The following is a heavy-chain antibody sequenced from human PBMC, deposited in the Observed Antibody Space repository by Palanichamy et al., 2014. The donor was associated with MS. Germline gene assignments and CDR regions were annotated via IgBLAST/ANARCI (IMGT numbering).Heavy chain of an antibody. V-gene: IGHV4-4*02. D-gene: IGHD2-2*01. CDR2: IYRSGST. Sequence: QVQLQESGPGLVKPSGTLSLTCAVSGGSISSDKCGLGSPAPRKGLEWIGEIYRSGSTNYNPSLKNRVTISVDKSKNQFSLNLNSVTAADTAVYYCATVPGGCSRTSCFLDCWGQGTLVTVSS. J-gene: IGHJ4*02. CDR1: GGSISSDKC. CDR3: ATVPGGCSRTSCFLDC.